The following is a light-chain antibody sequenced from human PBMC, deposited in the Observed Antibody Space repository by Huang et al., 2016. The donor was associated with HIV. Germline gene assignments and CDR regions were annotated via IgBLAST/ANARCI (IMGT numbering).Light chain of an antibody. CDR1: QSLSVY. J-gene: IGKJ4*01. CDR2: AAS. Sequence: DIVLTQSPATLSLSPGERATLSCRASQSLSVYLAWYQQKPGQAPRLLIYAASKRATGSPARFTGSGSGTDFTLTSTSLQPEEFAVYYCQQRSNWFTFGGGTKVEIK. V-gene: IGKV3-11*01. CDR3: QQRSNWFT.